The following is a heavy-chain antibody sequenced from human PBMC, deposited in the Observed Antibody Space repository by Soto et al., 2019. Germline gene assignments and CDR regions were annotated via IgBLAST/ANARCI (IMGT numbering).Heavy chain of an antibody. CDR3: ARAPKVSGSSQTRPDF. D-gene: IGHD6-6*01. CDR2: ISQSGHT. Sequence: QVQLHQWGAGLLKPSETLSLACSIYSGSFSGYYWSWIRQPPGKGLEWIGEISQSGHTNYSPSLKSQVSRSIDPSKKQFSLNLASVSAADTAVYYCARAPKVSGSSQTRPDFWGQGTLVTVSS. V-gene: IGHV4-34*01. CDR1: SGSFSGYY. J-gene: IGHJ4*02.